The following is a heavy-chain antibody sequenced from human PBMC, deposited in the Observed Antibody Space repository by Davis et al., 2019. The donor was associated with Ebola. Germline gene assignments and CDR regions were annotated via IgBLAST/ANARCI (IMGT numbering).Heavy chain of an antibody. D-gene: IGHD6-19*01. CDR1: GDSVSSHSGA. CDR2: TYYNSKWYN. Sequence: HSQTLSLTCAISGDSVSSHSGAWNWIRQSPSRGLEWLGRTYYNSKWYNDYAVSVRSRITINLDTSKNQFSLQLNSVTPEDTAVYYCARGWLQSGMDVWGKGTTVTVSS. J-gene: IGHJ6*04. V-gene: IGHV6-1*01. CDR3: ARGWLQSGMDV.